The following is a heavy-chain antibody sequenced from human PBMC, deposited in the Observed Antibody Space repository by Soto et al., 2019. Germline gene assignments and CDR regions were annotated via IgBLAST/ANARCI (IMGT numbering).Heavy chain of an antibody. D-gene: IGHD2-8*01. V-gene: IGHV3-23*01. CDR1: GFTFSTYA. J-gene: IGHJ6*03. CDR3: AGRYCTNGGCYTNYYYYIDV. Sequence: VQLLESGGGLVQPGGSLRLSCAASGFTFSTYAMSWVRQAPGKGLEWVSTITTSGGNTYYADSVQGRFTISRDNSKNTLYLQMNSLRAEDTAVYYCAGRYCTNGGCYTNYYYYIDVWGKGTTVTVSS. CDR2: ITTSGGNT.